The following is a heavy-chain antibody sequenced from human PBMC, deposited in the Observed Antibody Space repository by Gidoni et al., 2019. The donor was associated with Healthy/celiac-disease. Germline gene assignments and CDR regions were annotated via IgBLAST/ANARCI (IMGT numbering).Heavy chain of an antibody. CDR2: ISAYNGNT. D-gene: IGHD3-22*01. Sequence: QVQLVQSGAEVKKPGASVKVSCKASGYTFTSSGISWVRQAPGQGLEWMGWISAYNGNTNYAQKLQGRVTMTTDTSTSTAYMELRSLRSDDTAVYYCARHKYYYDSSGFLDFDYWGQGTLVTVSS. V-gene: IGHV1-18*01. CDR3: ARHKYYYDSSGFLDFDY. J-gene: IGHJ4*02. CDR1: GYTFTSSG.